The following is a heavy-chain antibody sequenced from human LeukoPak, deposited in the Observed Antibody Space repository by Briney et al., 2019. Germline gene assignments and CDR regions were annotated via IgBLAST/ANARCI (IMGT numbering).Heavy chain of an antibody. CDR3: ARDQGSGWSLDY. D-gene: IGHD6-19*01. CDR1: GFTFSSYW. J-gene: IGHJ4*02. V-gene: IGHV3-74*01. CDR2: INSDGSHT. Sequence: GGSLRLSCAASGFTFSSYWMHWVRQAPGQGLVWVSRINSDGSHTVYADSVKGRYTISRDNAKNTLHVQKDTLRGEDTPVYYCARDQGSGWSLDYWGLGTLVTVSS.